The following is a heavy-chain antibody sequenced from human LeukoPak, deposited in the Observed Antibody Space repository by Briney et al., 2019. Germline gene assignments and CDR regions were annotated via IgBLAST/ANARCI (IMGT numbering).Heavy chain of an antibody. CDR2: ISAYNGNT. CDR3: ARYYIAVAGREDFDY. CDR1: GYTFTSYG. V-gene: IGHV1-18*01. J-gene: IGHJ4*02. Sequence: APVKVPCKASGYTFTSYGISWVRQAPGQGLEWMGWISAYNGNTNYAQKLQGRVTMTTDTSTSTAYMELRSLRSDDTAVYYCARYYIAVAGREDFDYWGQGTLVTVSS. D-gene: IGHD6-19*01.